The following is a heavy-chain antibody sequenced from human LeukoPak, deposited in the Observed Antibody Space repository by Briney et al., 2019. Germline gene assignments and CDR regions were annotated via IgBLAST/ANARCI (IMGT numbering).Heavy chain of an antibody. CDR1: GFTFSSYS. CDR3: ARGMVVAATGFDY. Sequence: GGSLRLSCAASGFTFSSYSMNWVRQAPGKELEWVSSISSSSSYIYYADSVKGRFTISRDNAKNSLYLQMNSLRAEDTAVYYCARGMVVAATGFDYWGQGTLVTVSS. CDR2: ISSSSSYI. D-gene: IGHD2-15*01. J-gene: IGHJ4*02. V-gene: IGHV3-21*01.